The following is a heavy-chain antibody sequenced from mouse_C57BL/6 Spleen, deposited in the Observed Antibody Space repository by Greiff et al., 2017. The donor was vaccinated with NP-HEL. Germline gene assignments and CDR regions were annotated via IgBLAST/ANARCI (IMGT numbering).Heavy chain of an antibody. Sequence: EVKLQESGGGLVKPGGSLKLSCAASGFTFSDYGMHWVRQAPEKGLEWVAYISSGSSTIYYADTVKGRFTISRDNAKNTLFLQMTSLRSEDTAMYYCARPIVATGFDVWGTGTTVTVSS. D-gene: IGHD1-1*01. CDR2: ISSGSSTI. J-gene: IGHJ1*03. CDR1: GFTFSDYG. V-gene: IGHV5-17*01. CDR3: ARPIVATGFDV.